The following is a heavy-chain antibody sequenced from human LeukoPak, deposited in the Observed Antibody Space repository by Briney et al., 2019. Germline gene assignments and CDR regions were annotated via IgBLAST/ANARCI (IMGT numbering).Heavy chain of an antibody. J-gene: IGHJ6*02. V-gene: IGHV3-30*04. CDR1: GFTFSSYA. CDR2: ISYDGSNK. D-gene: IGHD2-15*01. CDR3: ARNNRIVVVVTAPGGYYGMDV. Sequence: GGSLRLSCAASGFTFSSYAMLWVRQAPGKGLEWVAVISYDGSNKYYADSVKGRFTISRDNSKNTLYLQMNSLRAEDTAVYYCARNNRIVVVVTAPGGYYGMDVWGQGTTVTVSS.